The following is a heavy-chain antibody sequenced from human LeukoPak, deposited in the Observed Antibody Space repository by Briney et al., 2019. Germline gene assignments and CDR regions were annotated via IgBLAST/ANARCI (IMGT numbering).Heavy chain of an antibody. Sequence: PSETLSLTCAVYGGSFSGYYWSWIRQPPGKGLEWIGEINHSGSTNYNPSLKSRVTISVDTSKNQFSLKLSSVTAADTAVYYCARAVSFPRSYGDPSDYWAREPWSPSPQ. D-gene: IGHD4-17*01. CDR2: INHSGST. CDR3: ARAVSFPRSYGDPSDY. V-gene: IGHV4-34*01. J-gene: IGHJ4*02. CDR1: GGSFSGYY.